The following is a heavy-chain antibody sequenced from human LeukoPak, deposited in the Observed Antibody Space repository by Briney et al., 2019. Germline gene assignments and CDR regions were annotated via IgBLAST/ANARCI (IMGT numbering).Heavy chain of an antibody. CDR3: ARGRPYFDY. J-gene: IGHJ4*02. CDR2: IYYSGST. V-gene: IGHV4-59*08. D-gene: IGHD1-26*01. CDR1: GGSISSYY. Sequence: SEPLSLTCTVSGGSISSYYWSWIRQPPGKGLEWIGYIYYSGSTNYNPSLKSRVTISVDTSKNQFSLKLTSLTAADTAVYYCARGRPYFDYWGQGTLVTVSS.